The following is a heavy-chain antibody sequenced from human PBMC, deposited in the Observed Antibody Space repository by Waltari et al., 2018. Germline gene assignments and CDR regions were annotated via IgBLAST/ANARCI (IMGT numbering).Heavy chain of an antibody. J-gene: IGHJ6*02. D-gene: IGHD3-3*01. CDR2: IYYSGST. Sequence: QVQLQESGPGLVKPSETLSLTCTVSGGSISSYYWSWIRQPPGKGREGIGYIYYSGSTNYNPSLKSRVTISVDTSKNQFSLKLSSVTAADTAVYYCARDKRVPYYDFWSGYYTYGMDVWGQGTTVTVSS. CDR1: GGSISSYY. V-gene: IGHV4-59*01. CDR3: ARDKRVPYYDFWSGYYTYGMDV.